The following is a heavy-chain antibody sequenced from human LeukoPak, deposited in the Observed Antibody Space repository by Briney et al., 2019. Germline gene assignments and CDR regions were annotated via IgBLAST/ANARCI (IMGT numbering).Heavy chain of an antibody. CDR1: GGTFSSYA. Sequence: ASVTVSCKASGGTFSSYAISWVRQAPGQGLEWMGGIIPIFGTANYAQKFQGRVTITTDESTSTAYMELSSLRSEDTAVYYCALKAPYCSSTSCERRWFDPWGQGTLVTVSS. D-gene: IGHD2-2*01. J-gene: IGHJ5*02. V-gene: IGHV1-69*05. CDR3: ALKAPYCSSTSCERRWFDP. CDR2: IIPIFGTA.